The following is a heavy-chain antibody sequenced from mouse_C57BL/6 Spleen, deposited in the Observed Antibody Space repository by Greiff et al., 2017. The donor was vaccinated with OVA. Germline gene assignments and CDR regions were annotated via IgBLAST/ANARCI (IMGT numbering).Heavy chain of an antibody. CDR2: ISSGSSTI. CDR1: GFTFSDYG. Sequence: EVMLVESGGGLVKPGGSLKLSCAASGFTFSDYGMHWVRQAPEKGLEWVAYISSGSSTIYYADTVKGRFTISRDNAKNTLFLQMTSLRSEDTAMYYCERPYDSSFHWYFDVWGTGTTVTVSS. CDR3: ERPYDSSFHWYFDV. J-gene: IGHJ1*03. D-gene: IGHD1-1*01. V-gene: IGHV5-17*01.